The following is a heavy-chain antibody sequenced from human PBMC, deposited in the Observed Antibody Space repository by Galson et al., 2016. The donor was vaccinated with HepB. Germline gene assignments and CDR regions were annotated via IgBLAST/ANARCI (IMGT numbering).Heavy chain of an antibody. D-gene: IGHD3-3*01. J-gene: IGHJ4*02. CDR3: ARAHYDCWSGYFEY. V-gene: IGHV3-33*01. CDR1: GFTFSSYG. Sequence: SLRLSCAASGFTFSSYGMHWVRQAPGKGLEWVAVIWYDGTNKYYVDSVKGRFTISRDNSKNTLFLQMNFLRPEDTAVYYCARAHYDCWSGYFEYWGQGTLVTVSS. CDR2: IWYDGTNK.